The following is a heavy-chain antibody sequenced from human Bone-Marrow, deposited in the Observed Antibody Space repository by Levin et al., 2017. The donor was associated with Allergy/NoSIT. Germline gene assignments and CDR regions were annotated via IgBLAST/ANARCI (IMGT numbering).Heavy chain of an antibody. V-gene: IGHV4-59*08. Sequence: SETLSLTCTVSGGSISRYYWSWIRQSPGKGLEWIGYIFYSGTTNYDPSLKSRVTIALDTAKNQFSLRLSSVTAADTAVYYCAGHDKASAADYWGQGTLVTVSS. CDR2: IFYSGTT. CDR3: AGHDKASAADY. D-gene: IGHD6-13*01. CDR1: GGSISRYY. J-gene: IGHJ4*02.